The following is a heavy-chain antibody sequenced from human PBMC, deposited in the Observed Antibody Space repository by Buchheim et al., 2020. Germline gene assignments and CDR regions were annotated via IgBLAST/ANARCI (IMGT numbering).Heavy chain of an antibody. Sequence: EVQLVESGGGLVQPGGSLRLSCAASGFIFSTSWMSWVRQAPGKGLEWVTNIAPDGNVKNHVDSVKGRFTISRDNAKNSLYLQMNSLRDEDTAVYFCARDFGAGASDYWGQGTL. V-gene: IGHV3-7*01. CDR2: IAPDGNVK. CDR1: GFIFSTSW. CDR3: ARDFGAGASDY. J-gene: IGHJ4*02. D-gene: IGHD1-26*01.